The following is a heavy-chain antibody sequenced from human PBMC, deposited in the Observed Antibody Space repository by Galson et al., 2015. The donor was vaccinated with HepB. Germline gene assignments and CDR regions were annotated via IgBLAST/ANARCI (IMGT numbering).Heavy chain of an antibody. V-gene: IGHV3-30*18. J-gene: IGHJ6*03. D-gene: IGHD3-22*01. CDR1: GFTFSSYG. CDR3: AKTYYYDSSGYYLNYYYYMDV. Sequence: SLRLSCAASGFTFSSYGMHWVRQAPGKGLEWVAVISYDGSNKYYADSVKGRFTISRDNSKNTLYLQMNSLRAEDTAVYYCAKTYYYDSSGYYLNYYYYMDVWGKGTTVTVSS. CDR2: ISYDGSNK.